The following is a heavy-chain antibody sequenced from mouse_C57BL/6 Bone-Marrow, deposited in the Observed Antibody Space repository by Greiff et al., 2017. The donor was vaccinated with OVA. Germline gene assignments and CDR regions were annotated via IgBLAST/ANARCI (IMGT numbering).Heavy chain of an antibody. CDR1: GYTFTSYD. CDR2: IYPRDGST. D-gene: IGHD2-1*01. J-gene: IGHJ3*01. CDR3: AREDYGNPFAY. Sequence: QVQLQQSGPELVKPGASVKLSCKASGYTFTSYDINWVKQRPGQGLEWIGWIYPRDGSTKYNEKFKGKATLTVDTSSSTAYMELHSLTSEDSAVYFCAREDYGNPFAYWGQGTLVTVSA. V-gene: IGHV1-85*01.